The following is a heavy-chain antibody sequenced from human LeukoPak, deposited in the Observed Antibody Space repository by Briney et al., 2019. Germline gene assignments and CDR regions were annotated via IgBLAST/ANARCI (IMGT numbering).Heavy chain of an antibody. D-gene: IGHD2-2*02. J-gene: IGHJ4*02. V-gene: IGHV1-69*05. CDR1: VGTFSSYA. Sequence: SVKVSCKASVGTFSSYAISWVRQAPGQGLEWMGGIIPIFGTANYAQKFQGRVTITTDESTSTDYMELSSLRSEDTDVSYCARSVVPAAIIDFWGQGTLVTVSS. CDR3: ARSVVPAAIIDF. CDR2: IIPIFGTA.